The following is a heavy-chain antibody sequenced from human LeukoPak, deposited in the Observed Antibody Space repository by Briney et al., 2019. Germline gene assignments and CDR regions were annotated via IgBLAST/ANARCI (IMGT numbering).Heavy chain of an antibody. CDR1: GLTFSSYE. CDR2: ISSSGSTI. V-gene: IGHV3-48*03. Sequence: GGSLRLSCAVSGLTFSSYEMNWVRQAPGKGLEWVSYISSSGSTIYYADSVKGRFTISRDSAKNSLYLQMNSLRAEDTAVYYCATLGYSSGWYGIDYWGQGTLVTVSS. D-gene: IGHD6-19*01. CDR3: ATLGYSSGWYGIDY. J-gene: IGHJ4*02.